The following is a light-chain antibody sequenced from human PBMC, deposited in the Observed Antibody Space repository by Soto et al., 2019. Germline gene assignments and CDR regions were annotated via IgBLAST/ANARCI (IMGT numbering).Light chain of an antibody. Sequence: DIVLTQSPGTLSLSPGERATLSCRASESVSSTYLAWYQQKPGQAPSLLIYGASSRPTDIPDRFSGSGSGTDFTLTISRLEPEDFAVYYCQQRSNWPPSWTFGQGTKVEIK. J-gene: IGKJ1*01. CDR2: GAS. CDR3: QQRSNWPPSWT. V-gene: IGKV3D-20*02. CDR1: ESVSSTY.